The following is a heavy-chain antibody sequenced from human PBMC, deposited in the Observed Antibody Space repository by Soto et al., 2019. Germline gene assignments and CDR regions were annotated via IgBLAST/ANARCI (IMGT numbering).Heavy chain of an antibody. J-gene: IGHJ4*02. D-gene: IGHD3-22*01. Sequence: EVQLLESGGGLVQPGGSLRLSCAASGITISNYPMSWVRQAPGKGLDWVSGISGSGDRTYYADSAKGRFTISKDMSRNSLSLQLDRLGVEDTSVYFCVKDDGGYPSTAPHWGQGTLVTVSS. CDR3: VKDDGGYPSTAPH. CDR1: GITISNYP. V-gene: IGHV3-23*01. CDR2: ISGSGDRT.